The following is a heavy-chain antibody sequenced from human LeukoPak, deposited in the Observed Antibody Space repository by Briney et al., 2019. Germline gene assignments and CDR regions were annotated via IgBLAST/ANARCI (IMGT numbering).Heavy chain of an antibody. V-gene: IGHV3-48*04. D-gene: IGHD4-23*01. J-gene: IGHJ4*02. CDR2: ISSSSSTI. Sequence: GGSLRLSCAASGFTFSSYSMNWVRQAPGKGLGWVSYISSSSSTIYYADSVKGRFTISRDNAKNSLYLQMNSLRAEDTAVYYCAREWGVTVVTPGEPPLDYWGQGTLVTVSS. CDR1: GFTFSSYS. CDR3: AREWGVTVVTPGEPPLDY.